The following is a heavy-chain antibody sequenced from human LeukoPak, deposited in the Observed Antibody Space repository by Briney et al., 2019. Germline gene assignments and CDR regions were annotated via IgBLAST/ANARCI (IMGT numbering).Heavy chain of an antibody. D-gene: IGHD6-13*01. V-gene: IGHV4-59*01. CDR2: IYYSGST. Sequence: SETLSLTCTVSGGSISSYYWSWIRQPPGKGLEWIGYIYYSGSTNYNPSLKSRVTISVDTSKNQFSLKLSSVTAADTAVYYCARDGVAAAGPDAFDIWGQGTMVTVSS. CDR3: ARDGVAAAGPDAFDI. CDR1: GGSISSYY. J-gene: IGHJ3*02.